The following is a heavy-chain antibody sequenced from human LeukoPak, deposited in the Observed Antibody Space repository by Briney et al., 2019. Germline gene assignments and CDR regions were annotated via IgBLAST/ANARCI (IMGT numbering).Heavy chain of an antibody. D-gene: IGHD3-10*01. CDR3: PRGRGDANGHNWFGP. J-gene: IGHJ5*02. Sequence: GGSLRLSCTASGFTFDDYGMSWVRQAPGKGLEWVSGTNWNGDSIGYADSVKGRFTTSRDNANNSLYLQMDSLRAEDTALYHCPRGRGDANGHNWFGPWGQGTLVTVSS. CDR1: GFTFDDYG. V-gene: IGHV3-20*01. CDR2: TNWNGDSI.